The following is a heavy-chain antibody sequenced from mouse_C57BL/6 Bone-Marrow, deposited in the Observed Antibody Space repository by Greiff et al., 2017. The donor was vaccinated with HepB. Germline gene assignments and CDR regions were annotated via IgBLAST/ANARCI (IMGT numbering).Heavy chain of an antibody. Sequence: QVHVKQPGTELVKPGASVKLSCKASGYTFTSYWMHWVKQRPGQGLEWIGNINPSNGGTNYNEKFKSKATLTVDKSSSTAYMQLSSLTSEDSAVYYCARGGPTTVVAKDWYFDVWGTGTTVTVSS. CDR3: ARGGPTTVVAKDWYFDV. CDR2: INPSNGGT. V-gene: IGHV1-53*01. J-gene: IGHJ1*03. CDR1: GYTFTSYW. D-gene: IGHD1-1*01.